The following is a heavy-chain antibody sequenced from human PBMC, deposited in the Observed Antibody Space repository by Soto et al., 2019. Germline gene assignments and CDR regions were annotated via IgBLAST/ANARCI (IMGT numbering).Heavy chain of an antibody. CDR3: AGAPVTMVRGVTPGWFDP. D-gene: IGHD3-10*01. V-gene: IGHV4-59*08. Sequence: SETLSLTCTVSGGSISSYYWSWIRQPPGKRLEWIGYIYYSGSTNYNPSLKSRVTISVDTSKNQFSLKLSSVTAADTAVYYCAGAPVTMVRGVTPGWFDPWGQGTLVTVSS. CDR2: IYYSGST. CDR1: GGSISSYY. J-gene: IGHJ5*02.